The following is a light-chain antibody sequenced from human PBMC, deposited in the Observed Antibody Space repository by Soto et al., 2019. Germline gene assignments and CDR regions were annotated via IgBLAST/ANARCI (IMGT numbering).Light chain of an antibody. CDR1: SSNVGGNP. Sequence: QSVLTQPPSASGTPGQRVTISCSGSSSNVGGNPVNWYQHVPTTAHKLLIYTNTQRPSGVPDRFSGSKSGTSASLAISGLQSEDEADPYCASWDDSLNGPAFGTGTKVTVL. V-gene: IGLV1-44*01. CDR2: TNT. CDR3: ASWDDSLNGPA. J-gene: IGLJ1*01.